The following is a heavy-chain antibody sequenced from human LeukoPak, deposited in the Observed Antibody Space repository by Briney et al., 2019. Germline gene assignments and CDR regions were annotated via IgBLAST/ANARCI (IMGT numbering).Heavy chain of an antibody. CDR2: INQDGSEN. J-gene: IGHJ4*02. D-gene: IGHD2-2*01. V-gene: IGHV3-7*01. Sequence: GGSLRLSCAASGFTFSSYSMNWVRQAPGKGLEWVANINQDGSENYYLDSVKGRFTISRDNAKNSLYLQMNSLRAEDTAVYYCARGPLGYCSVTSCSFDSWGQGTLVTVSS. CDR3: ARGPLGYCSVTSCSFDS. CDR1: GFTFSSYS.